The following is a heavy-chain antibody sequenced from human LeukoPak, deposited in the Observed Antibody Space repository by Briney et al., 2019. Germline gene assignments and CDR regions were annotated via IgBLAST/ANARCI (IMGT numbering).Heavy chain of an antibody. Sequence: PSETLSLTCTVSGVSISSYYWSWIRQPPGKGLEWIGYIYYSGSTNYNPSLKSRVTISVDTSKNQFSLKLSSVTAADTAVYYCARGVIMRGNWFDPWGQGTLVTVSS. J-gene: IGHJ5*02. V-gene: IGHV4-59*01. CDR3: ARGVIMRGNWFDP. CDR2: IYYSGST. CDR1: GVSISSYY. D-gene: IGHD3-10*01.